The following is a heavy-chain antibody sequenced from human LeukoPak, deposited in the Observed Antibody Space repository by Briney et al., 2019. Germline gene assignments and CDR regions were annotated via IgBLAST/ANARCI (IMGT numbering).Heavy chain of an antibody. CDR2: ISSTTNYI. CDR1: GFPLSGYS. J-gene: IGHJ4*02. D-gene: IGHD2-2*01. CDR3: ARVAYYSSSTCRNYFDY. Sequence: GGSLRLSCAASGFPLSGYSMNWVRQAPGKGLEWVSSISSTTNYIYYPDSVKGRFTISRDNAKNSLYLQMNSLRAEDTAVYYCARVAYYSSSTCRNYFDYWGQGTLVTVSS. V-gene: IGHV3-21*01.